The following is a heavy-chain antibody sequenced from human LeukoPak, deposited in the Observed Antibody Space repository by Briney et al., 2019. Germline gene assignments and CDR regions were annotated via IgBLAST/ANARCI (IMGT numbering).Heavy chain of an antibody. CDR1: GNSISSGYY. V-gene: IGHV4-38-2*02. CDR2: IYHSGST. D-gene: IGHD6-13*01. CDR3: ARAVIAAAGIAAD. Sequence: SQTLSLTCTVSGNSISSGYYWGWIRQPPGKGLEWIGSIYHSGSTYYNPSLKSRVTISVDTSKNQFSLKLSSVTAADTAVYYCARAVIAAAGIAADWGQGTLVTVSS. J-gene: IGHJ4*02.